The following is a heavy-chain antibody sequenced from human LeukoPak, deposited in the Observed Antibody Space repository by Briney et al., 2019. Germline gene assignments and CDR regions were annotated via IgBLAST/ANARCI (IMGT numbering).Heavy chain of an antibody. J-gene: IGHJ3*01. Sequence: QAGGSLRLSCAASGFTFSSFDMHWVRQAPGKGLEWVAFIRYDGTTKNYADSVKGRFAISRDNSKNTLYLQMNSLRAEDTAVYYCAKSATSHTIFDVWGQGTMVTVSS. D-gene: IGHD3-3*01. CDR1: GFTFSSFD. CDR3: AKSATSHTIFDV. V-gene: IGHV3-30*02. CDR2: IRYDGTTK.